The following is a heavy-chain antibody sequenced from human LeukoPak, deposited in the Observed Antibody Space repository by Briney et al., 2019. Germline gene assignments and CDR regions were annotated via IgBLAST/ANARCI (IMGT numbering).Heavy chain of an antibody. CDR2: IYTSGST. Sequence: SETLSLTCAVSGGSISSYYWSWIRPPPGKGLEWIGYIYTSGSTNYNPSLKSRVTISVDTSKNQFSLKLSSVTAADTAVYYCARHGLGDGYNDYWGQGTLVTVSS. CDR1: GGSISSYY. CDR3: ARHGLGDGYNDY. V-gene: IGHV4-4*09. D-gene: IGHD5-24*01. J-gene: IGHJ4*02.